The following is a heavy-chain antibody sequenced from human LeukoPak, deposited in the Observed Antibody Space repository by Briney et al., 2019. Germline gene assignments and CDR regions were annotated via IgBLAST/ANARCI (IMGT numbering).Heavy chain of an antibody. CDR3: ASQGNYDSSGYSRYNYYYMDV. D-gene: IGHD3-22*01. V-gene: IGHV1-69*05. CDR1: GGTFSSYS. Sequence: SVKVSCKGSGGTFSSYSISWVRQAPGQGLEWMGGIIPAFGTAHYAQKFQGRVTFTTDESTTTAYMELRSLRSEDTAVYYCASQGNYDSSGYSRYNYYYMDVWGKGTAVTVSS. J-gene: IGHJ6*03. CDR2: IIPAFGTA.